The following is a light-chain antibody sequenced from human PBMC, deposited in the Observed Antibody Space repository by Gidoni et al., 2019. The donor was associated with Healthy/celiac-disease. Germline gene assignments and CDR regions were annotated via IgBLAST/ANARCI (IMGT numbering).Light chain of an antibody. Sequence: IVLTQSPGTLSLSPGERATLSCRASQSVSSSYLAWYQQKPGQAPRILIYGASSRATGIPDRFSGSGSGTDFTLTISRLEPEDFAVYYCQQYGSSSWTFGQGTKVEIK. CDR1: QSVSSSY. CDR3: QQYGSSSWT. J-gene: IGKJ1*01. V-gene: IGKV3-20*01. CDR2: GAS.